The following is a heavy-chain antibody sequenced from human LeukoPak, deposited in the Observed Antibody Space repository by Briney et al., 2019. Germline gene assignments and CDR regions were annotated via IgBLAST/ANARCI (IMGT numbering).Heavy chain of an antibody. Sequence: SETLSLTCTVCGGSIKNCHGTCLRQPPGKGLEWIGYIYYSGNTNYNRSLKSRVTVSVDTSKNQFSLKLSSVTAADTAVYYCARGLTSSGLRFDYWGQGTLVTVSS. D-gene: IGHD3-22*01. CDR2: IYYSGNT. V-gene: IGHV4-59*01. J-gene: IGHJ4*02. CDR3: ARGLTSSGLRFDY. CDR1: GGSIKNCH.